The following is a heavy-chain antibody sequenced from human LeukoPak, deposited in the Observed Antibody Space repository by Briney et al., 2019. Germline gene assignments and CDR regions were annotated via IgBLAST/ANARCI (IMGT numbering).Heavy chain of an antibody. V-gene: IGHV3-43*02. CDR2: ISGDGGST. D-gene: IGHD1-26*01. J-gene: IGHJ4*02. Sequence: GGSLRLSCAASGFTFDDYAMHWVRQAPGKGLEWVSLISGDGGSTYYADSVKGRFTISRDNSKNSLYLQMNSLRTEDTAVYYCAKRGSSGSSTTYYFDCWGQGTLVTVSS. CDR1: GFTFDDYA. CDR3: AKRGSSGSSTTYYFDC.